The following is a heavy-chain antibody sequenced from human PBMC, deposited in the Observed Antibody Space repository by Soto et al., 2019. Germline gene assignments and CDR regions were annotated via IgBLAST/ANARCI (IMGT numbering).Heavy chain of an antibody. CDR1: GGTFSNYA. D-gene: IGHD6-19*01. J-gene: IGHJ6*02. V-gene: IGHV1-69*12. CDR3: ARVEAVAGIYNYHGLDV. Sequence: QVQLVQSGAEVKKPGSSVKVSCKASGGTFSNYAISWVRQAPGQGLEWMGGIVPILGTTYYAQKFQGRVTIIADDSTTTACLELSSLRSEDTAMYYCARVEAVAGIYNYHGLDVWGQGTAVSVSS. CDR2: IVPILGTT.